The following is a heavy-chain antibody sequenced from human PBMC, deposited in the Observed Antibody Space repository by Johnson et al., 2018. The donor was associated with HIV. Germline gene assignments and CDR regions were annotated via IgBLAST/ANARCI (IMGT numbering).Heavy chain of an antibody. J-gene: IGHJ3*02. D-gene: IGHD2-15*01. CDR3: AKAIWGGGSLGMGALDI. Sequence: VQLVESGGGVVRPGGSLRLSCTASGFTFDDYGMSWVRQAPGKGLEWVSGINWNGGSTGYADSVKGRFTISRDNAKNSLYLQMNSLRAEDTALYYCAKAIWGGGSLGMGALDIWGQGTMVTVSS. CDR2: INWNGGST. CDR1: GFTFDDYG. V-gene: IGHV3-20*04.